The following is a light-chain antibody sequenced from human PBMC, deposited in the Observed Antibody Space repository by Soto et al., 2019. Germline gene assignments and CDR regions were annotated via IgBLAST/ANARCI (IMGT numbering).Light chain of an antibody. CDR3: QQLNDYPLT. CDR1: QGISSY. Sequence: DIQVPQSPPSLSASVGDRVTITCRASQGISSYLAWYQQKPGKAPKLLIYAASTLQSGVPSRFSGSGSGTDFTLTISSLQPEDFATYYCQQLNDYPLTFGGGTKVDIK. J-gene: IGKJ4*01. CDR2: AAS. V-gene: IGKV1-9*01.